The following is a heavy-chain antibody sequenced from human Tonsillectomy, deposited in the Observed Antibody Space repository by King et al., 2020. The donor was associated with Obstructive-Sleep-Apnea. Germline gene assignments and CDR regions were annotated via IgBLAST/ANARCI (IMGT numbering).Heavy chain of an antibody. Sequence: VQLVESGGGLVQPGGSLRLFCAVSGFTFSSYWMSWVRQAPGKGLEWVANIKQDGSEKYYVDSVKGRFTISRDNAKNSLYLQMNSLRAEDTAVYYCASLFYGSGSYLIWGQGTMVTVSS. CDR1: GFTFSSYW. D-gene: IGHD3-10*01. J-gene: IGHJ3*02. V-gene: IGHV3-7*01. CDR3: ASLFYGSGSYLI. CDR2: IKQDGSEK.